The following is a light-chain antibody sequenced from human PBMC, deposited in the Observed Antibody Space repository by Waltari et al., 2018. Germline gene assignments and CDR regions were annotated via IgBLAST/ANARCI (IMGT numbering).Light chain of an antibody. J-gene: IGLJ3*02. CDR1: TGAVTSGYY. Sequence: QTVVTQEPSLTVSPGGTVTLTCASSTGAVTSGYYPNWFQQKPGQAPRVLIYSGTKKHSGTPARFSGSVLGDKAALTLSGVQPEDEAEYFCLLYYDGARRGVCGGGTKLTVL. CDR3: LLYYDGARRGV. V-gene: IGLV7-43*01. CDR2: SGT.